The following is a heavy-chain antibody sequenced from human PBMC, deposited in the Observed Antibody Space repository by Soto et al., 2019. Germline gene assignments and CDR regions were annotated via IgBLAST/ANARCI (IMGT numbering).Heavy chain of an antibody. CDR1: GDSVSSTSTA. CDR2: TYYRSNWYT. V-gene: IGHV6-1*01. Sequence: PSQTLSLTCAISGDSVSSTSTAWIWIRQSPSRGLEWLGRTYYRSNWYTDYAVSVKSRITISPDTSKNQFSLQLNSVTPEDTAVYYCARGSYYSGWVWGQGTLVTISS. J-gene: IGHJ4*02. CDR3: ARGSYYSGWV. D-gene: IGHD6-19*01.